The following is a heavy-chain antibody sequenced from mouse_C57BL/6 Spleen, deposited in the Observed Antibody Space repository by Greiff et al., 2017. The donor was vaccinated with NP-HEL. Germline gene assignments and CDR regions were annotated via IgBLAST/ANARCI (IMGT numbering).Heavy chain of an antibody. J-gene: IGHJ3*01. CDR2: IDPETGGT. V-gene: IGHV1-15*01. CDR3: TTALGNYLAWFAY. CDR1: GYTFTDYE. Sequence: QVQLQQSGAELVRPGASVTLSCKASGYTFTDYEMHWVKQTPVHGLEWIGAIDPETGGTAYNQKFKGKAILTADKSSSTAYMELRSLTSEDSAVYYCTTALGNYLAWFAYWGQGTLVTVSA. D-gene: IGHD2-1*01.